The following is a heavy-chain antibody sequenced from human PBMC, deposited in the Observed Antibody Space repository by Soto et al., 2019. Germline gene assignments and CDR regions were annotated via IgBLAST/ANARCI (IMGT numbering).Heavy chain of an antibody. D-gene: IGHD3-22*01. Sequence: EVQLLESGGGLVQPGGSLRLSCAASGFTFSTYAMSWVRQAPGKGLEWVSAISGSGASTYYADSVKGRFTIARDIAKTTLYLQMNSLGAEDTAVYYCGKGLGYYDSSGYRHINWFDPWGQGTLVTVSS. J-gene: IGHJ5*02. CDR1: GFTFSTYA. V-gene: IGHV3-23*01. CDR3: GKGLGYYDSSGYRHINWFDP. CDR2: ISGSGAST.